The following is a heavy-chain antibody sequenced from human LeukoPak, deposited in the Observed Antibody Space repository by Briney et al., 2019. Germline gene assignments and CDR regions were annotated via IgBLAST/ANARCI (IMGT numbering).Heavy chain of an antibody. D-gene: IGHD6-13*01. CDR1: GGSFSGYY. J-gene: IGHJ6*03. V-gene: IGHV4-34*01. CDR2: INHSGST. CDR3: ARRDVSSSWYGYMDV. Sequence: SETLSLTCAVYGGSFSGYYWSWIRQPPGKGLEWIGEINHSGSTNYNPSLKSRVTISVDTSKNQFSLKLSSVTAADTAVYYCARRDVSSSWYGYMDVWGKGTTVTISS.